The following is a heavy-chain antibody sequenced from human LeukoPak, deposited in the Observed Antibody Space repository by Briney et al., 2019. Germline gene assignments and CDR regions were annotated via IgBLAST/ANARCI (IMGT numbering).Heavy chain of an antibody. CDR3: AKNSLENYFDY. CDR1: GFTFSSYG. V-gene: IGHV3-23*01. D-gene: IGHD2/OR15-2a*01. Sequence: PGGSLRLSCAASGFTFSSYGMSWVRQAPGKGLEWVSAITGGGGSTYYADSVKGRFTISRDNSKNTLYLQMNSLRAEDTAVYYCAKNSLENYFDYWGQGTLVTVSS. J-gene: IGHJ4*02. CDR2: ITGGGGST.